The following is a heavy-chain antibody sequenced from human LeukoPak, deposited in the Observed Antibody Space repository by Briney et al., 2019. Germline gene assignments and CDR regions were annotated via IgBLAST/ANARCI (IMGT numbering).Heavy chain of an antibody. CDR1: GGTFSSYA. V-gene: IGHV1-69*13. J-gene: IGHJ5*02. Sequence: ASVKVSCKASGGTFSSYAISWVRQAPGQGLEWMGGIIPIFGTANYAQKFQGRVTITADESTSTAYMELSSLRSEDTAVYYCARVPYCSGGSCYLDSHWFDPWGQGTLVTASS. D-gene: IGHD2-15*01. CDR2: IIPIFGTA. CDR3: ARVPYCSGGSCYLDSHWFDP.